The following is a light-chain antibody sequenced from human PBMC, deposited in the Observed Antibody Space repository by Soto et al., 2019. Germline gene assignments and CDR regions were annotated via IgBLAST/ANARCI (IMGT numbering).Light chain of an antibody. Sequence: AIRVTQSPSSLSASVEDRVTITCRASQGIRNDLGWYQQRPGKAPKLLIYATSNLQTGVPSRFSGSGSGTDFTLTISSLQPEDFATYYCLQDYSYPRTFGQGTKVEIK. V-gene: IGKV1-6*01. CDR3: LQDYSYPRT. CDR2: ATS. CDR1: QGIRND. J-gene: IGKJ1*01.